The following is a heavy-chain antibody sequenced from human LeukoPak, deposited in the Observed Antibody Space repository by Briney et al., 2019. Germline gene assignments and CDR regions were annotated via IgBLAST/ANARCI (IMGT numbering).Heavy chain of an antibody. V-gene: IGHV4-59*01. CDR1: GGSISSYY. D-gene: IGHD4-23*01. CDR2: IYYSRSS. CDR3: ARDRYGGNSGEFDY. J-gene: IGHJ4*02. Sequence: SETLSLTCTVSGGSISSYYWSWIRQPPGKGLEWVGYIYYSRSSNYNPSLKSPVTISVDTTKTQFSLKLSSVTAADTAVYYCARDRYGGNSGEFDYWGQGTLVTVST.